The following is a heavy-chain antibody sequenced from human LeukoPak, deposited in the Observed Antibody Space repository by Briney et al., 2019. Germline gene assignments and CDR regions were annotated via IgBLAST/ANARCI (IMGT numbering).Heavy chain of an antibody. D-gene: IGHD3-16*01. CDR2: ISSDGRSK. Sequence: PGGSARLFCSASGVTFCGYAIQWVRQDPGKGLVWVGVISSDGRSKYYADSVRGRFTISRDNSENTLFLQMNSLRAEDTAVYYCAKDGGVPGTFDYWGQGTLVTVSS. CDR1: GVTFCGYA. V-gene: IGHV3-30*18. CDR3: AKDGGVPGTFDY. J-gene: IGHJ4*02.